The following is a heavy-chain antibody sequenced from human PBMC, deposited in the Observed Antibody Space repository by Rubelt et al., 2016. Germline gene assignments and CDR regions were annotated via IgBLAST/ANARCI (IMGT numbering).Heavy chain of an antibody. V-gene: IGHV1-69*04. Sequence: QVQLVQSGAEVKKPGSSVKVSCKASGGTFSSYAISWVRQAPGQGLEWMGRIIPILGIANYAQKFQGRVTITADKSTSTAYMELSSLGSDETAVYYCARRDGYNWDDAFDIWGQGTMVTVSS. D-gene: IGHD5-24*01. CDR3: ARRDGYNWDDAFDI. CDR2: IIPILGIA. CDR1: GGTFSSYA. J-gene: IGHJ3*02.